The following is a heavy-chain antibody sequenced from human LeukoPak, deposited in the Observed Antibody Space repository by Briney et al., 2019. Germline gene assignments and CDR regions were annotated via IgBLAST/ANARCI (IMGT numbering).Heavy chain of an antibody. CDR2: IYYSGST. V-gene: IGHV4-39*07. J-gene: IGHJ4*02. D-gene: IGHD6-19*01. CDR1: GGSISSSSYY. Sequence: SETLSLTCTVSGGSISSSSYYWGWLRQPPGRGLEWFGSIYYSGSTYYNPSLKSRVTISVNTSKKQFSLKLSSVTAADTAVYYCARGPCSSGFDYWGQGTLFTVSS. CDR3: ARGPCSSGFDY.